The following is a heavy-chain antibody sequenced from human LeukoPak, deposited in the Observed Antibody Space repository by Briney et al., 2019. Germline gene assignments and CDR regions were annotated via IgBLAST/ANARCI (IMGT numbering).Heavy chain of an antibody. D-gene: IGHD6-6*01. CDR3: ATIPYSSSSGFTPANFDY. CDR1: GYTFTCYY. J-gene: IGHJ4*02. CDR2: INPNSGGT. V-gene: IGHV1-2*02. Sequence: ASVKVSCKASGYTFTCYYMHWVRQAPGQGLEWMGWINPNSGGTNYAQKFQGRVTMTRDTSISTAYMELSRLRSDDTAVYYCATIPYSSSSGFTPANFDYWGQGTLVTVSS.